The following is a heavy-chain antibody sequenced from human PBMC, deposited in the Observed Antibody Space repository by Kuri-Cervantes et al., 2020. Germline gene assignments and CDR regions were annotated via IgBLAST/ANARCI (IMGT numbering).Heavy chain of an antibody. V-gene: IGHV3-30*07. Sequence: GESLKISCAASGFTFSSYAMHWVRQAPGKGLEWVAVISYDGSNKYYADSVKGRFTISRDNSKNTLHLQMNNLRAEDTAVYYCARGTGFDWFDPWGQGTLVTVSS. D-gene: IGHD1-1*01. CDR3: ARGTGFDWFDP. CDR1: GFTFSSYA. J-gene: IGHJ5*02. CDR2: ISYDGSNK.